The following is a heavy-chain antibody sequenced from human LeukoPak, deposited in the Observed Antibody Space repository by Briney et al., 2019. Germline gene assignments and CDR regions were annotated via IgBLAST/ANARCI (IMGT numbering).Heavy chain of an antibody. CDR1: GGSISSSSYY. D-gene: IGHD3-10*01. J-gene: IGHJ5*02. Sequence: SETLSLTCTVSGGSISSSSYYWGWIRQPPGKGLEWIGSIYYSGSTYYNPSLKSRVTISVDTSKNQFSLKLSSVTAADTAVYYCARWERITMVRGVKAWFDPWGQGTLVTVSS. V-gene: IGHV4-39*01. CDR2: IYYSGST. CDR3: ARWERITMVRGVKAWFDP.